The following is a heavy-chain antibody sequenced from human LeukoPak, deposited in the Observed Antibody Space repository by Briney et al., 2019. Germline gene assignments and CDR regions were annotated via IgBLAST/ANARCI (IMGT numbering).Heavy chain of an antibody. CDR2: ISYDGSNK. CDR1: GFTFSSYA. Sequence: GRSLRLSCAASGFTFSSYAMHWVRQAPGKGLEWVAVISYDGSNKYYADSVKGRFTISRDNSKNTLYLQMNSLRAEDTAVYYYARDLMAFMAAAGTHYYYYGMDVWGQGTTVTVSS. V-gene: IGHV3-30-3*01. J-gene: IGHJ6*02. CDR3: ARDLMAFMAAAGTHYYYYGMDV. D-gene: IGHD6-13*01.